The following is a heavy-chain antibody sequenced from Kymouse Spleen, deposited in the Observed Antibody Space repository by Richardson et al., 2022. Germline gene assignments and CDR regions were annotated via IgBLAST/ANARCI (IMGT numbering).Heavy chain of an antibody. CDR3: ARDRRYNWNPYYYYYYGMDV. J-gene: IGHJ6*02. V-gene: IGHV3-33*01. CDR1: GFTFSSYG. D-gene: IGHD1-20*01,IGHD1-7*01. CDR2: IWYDGSNK. Sequence: QVQLVESGGGVVQPGRSLRLSCAASGFTFSSYGMHWVRQAPGKGLEWVAVIWYDGSNKYYADSVKGRFTISRDNSKNTLYLQMNSLRAEDTAVYYCARDRRYNWNPYYYYYYGMDVWGQGTTVTVSS.